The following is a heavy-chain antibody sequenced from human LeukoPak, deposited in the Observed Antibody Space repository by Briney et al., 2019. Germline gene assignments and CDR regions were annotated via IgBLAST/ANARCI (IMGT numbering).Heavy chain of an antibody. D-gene: IGHD2-15*01. CDR3: ARGDRYCSGGSCYSAFDI. CDR1: GGSISSYY. V-gene: IGHV4-59*01. CDR2: IYCSGST. J-gene: IGHJ3*02. Sequence: SETLSLTCTVSGGSISSYYWSWIRQPPGKGLEWIGYIYCSGSTNYNPSLKSRVTISVDTSKNQFSLKLSSVTAADTAVYYCARGDRYCSGGSCYSAFDIWGQGTMVTVSS.